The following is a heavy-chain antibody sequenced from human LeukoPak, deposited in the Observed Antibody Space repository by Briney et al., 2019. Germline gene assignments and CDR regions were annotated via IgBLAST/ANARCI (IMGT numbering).Heavy chain of an antibody. CDR1: GFTFTSYS. CDR3: ARDGQAAFDI. D-gene: IGHD3/OR15-3a*01. Sequence: GGSLRLSCAASGFTFTSYSMNWVRQAPGKGLEWVSSISSSSSYIYYADSVKGRFTISRDNAKNSLYLQMNSLRAEDTAVYYCARDGQAAFDIWGQGTMVAVSS. CDR2: ISSSSSYI. J-gene: IGHJ3*02. V-gene: IGHV3-21*01.